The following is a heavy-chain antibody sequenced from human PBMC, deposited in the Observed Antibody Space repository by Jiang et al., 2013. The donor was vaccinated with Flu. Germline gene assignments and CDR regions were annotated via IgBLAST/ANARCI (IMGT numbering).Heavy chain of an antibody. CDR3: ARVLPDSVVGGAQRMDV. CDR1: GYNFNSNW. D-gene: IGHD2-15*01. V-gene: IGHV5-10-1*01. Sequence: VQLVESGAEVKKPGDSLRISCKGSGYNFNSNWINWVRQMPGKGLEWMGRIDPSASYTDYGPSFQGHVTISVDRSISTAYLQWSSLKASDSAIYYCARVLPDSVVGGAQRMDVWGQGDHGSTVSS. CDR2: IDPSASYT. J-gene: IGHJ6*02.